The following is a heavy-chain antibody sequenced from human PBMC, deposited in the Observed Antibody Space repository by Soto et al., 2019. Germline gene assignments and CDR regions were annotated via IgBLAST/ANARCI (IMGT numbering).Heavy chain of an antibody. CDR1: GFSVSTSGVG. CDR3: AHKGGRGAGMDV. Sequence: SGPTLVNPTQTLTLACTFSGFSVSTSGVGVAWIRQSPGKALEWLALIYWDNDKRYSPFLQSRVTITKDTSKNQVVLTMTNRDPVDTATYYCAHKGGRGAGMDVWG. J-gene: IGHJ6*02. CDR2: IYWDNDK. D-gene: IGHD2-15*01. V-gene: IGHV2-5*02.